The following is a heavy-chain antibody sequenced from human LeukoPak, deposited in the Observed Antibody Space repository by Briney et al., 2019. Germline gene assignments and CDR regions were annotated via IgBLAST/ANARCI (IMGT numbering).Heavy chain of an antibody. CDR3: ARDPGEDSGYDWDDIVVVGYMDV. D-gene: IGHD5-12*01. V-gene: IGHV3-21*01. CDR1: GFTFSSYS. J-gene: IGHJ6*03. Sequence: GGSLRLSCAASGFTFSSYSMNWVRQAPGKGLEWVSSISSSSSYIYYADSVKGRFTISRDNSKNTLYLQMNSLRAEDTAVYYCARDPGEDSGYDWDDIVVVGYMDVWGKGTTVTVSS. CDR2: ISSSSSYI.